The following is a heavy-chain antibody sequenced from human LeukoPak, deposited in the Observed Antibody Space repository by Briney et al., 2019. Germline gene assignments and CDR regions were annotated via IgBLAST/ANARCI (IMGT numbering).Heavy chain of an antibody. J-gene: IGHJ6*03. Sequence: ASVKVSCKASGYSFTGYYMHWVRQATGQGLEWMGWMNPNSGNTGYAQKFQGRVTMTRNTSISTAYMELSSLRSEDTAVYYCARGPRDYGDYGYYYYMDVWGKGTTVTISS. V-gene: IGHV1-8*02. CDR1: GYSFTGYY. CDR3: ARGPRDYGDYGYYYYMDV. D-gene: IGHD4-17*01. CDR2: MNPNSGNT.